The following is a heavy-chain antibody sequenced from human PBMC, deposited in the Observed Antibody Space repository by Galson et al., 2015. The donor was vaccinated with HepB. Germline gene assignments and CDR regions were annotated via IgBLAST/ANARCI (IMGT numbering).Heavy chain of an antibody. J-gene: IGHJ6*02. CDR3: ARGTRGQWLDYYYYGMDV. D-gene: IGHD6-19*01. CDR2: ISYDGSNK. CDR1: GFTFSSYA. Sequence: SLRLSCAASGFTFSSYAMHWVRQAPGKGLEWVAVISYDGSNKYYADSVKGRFTISRDHSKNTLYLQMNSLRAEDTAVYYCARGTRGQWLDYYYYGMDVWGQGTTVTVSS. V-gene: IGHV3-30-3*01.